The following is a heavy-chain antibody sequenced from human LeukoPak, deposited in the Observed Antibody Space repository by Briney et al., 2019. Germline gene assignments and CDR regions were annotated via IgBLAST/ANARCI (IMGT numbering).Heavy chain of an antibody. CDR1: GFTFSSYA. J-gene: IGHJ4*02. D-gene: IGHD6-13*01. CDR3: AKDQAAPVDYFDY. V-gene: IGHV3-23*01. Sequence: GGSLSLSCAASGFTFSSYAMSWVRQAPGKGLEWVSGISGSGDSTWYADSVKVRFTISRDNSKTTLYLQTNSLRAEDTAVYYCAKDQAAPVDYFDYWGQGTLVTVSS. CDR2: ISGSGDST.